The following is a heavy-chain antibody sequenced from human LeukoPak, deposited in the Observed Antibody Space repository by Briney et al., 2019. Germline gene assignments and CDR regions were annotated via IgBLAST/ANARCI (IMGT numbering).Heavy chain of an antibody. CDR1: GGSISFYD. CDR2: IHNSEST. V-gene: IGHV4-59*08. J-gene: IGHJ3*02. Sequence: SETLPLTCTVSGGSISFYDWGWIRQPPGKGREGIGYIHNSESTKYNPSLKSRVTMSVDTSKNQFSLKLSSVTAADTAVYYCASRSGSFSDALDIWGQGTLVTVSS. CDR3: ASRSGSFSDALDI. D-gene: IGHD3-10*01.